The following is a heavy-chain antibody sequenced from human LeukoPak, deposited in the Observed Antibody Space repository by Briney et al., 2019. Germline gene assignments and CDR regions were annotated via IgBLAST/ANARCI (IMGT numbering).Heavy chain of an antibody. CDR3: ARGGGLDV. D-gene: IGHD3-16*01. CDR2: INHNGNVN. CDR1: GFTFSSYW. Sequence: GGSLRLYCAASGFTFSSYWMNWARQAPGKGLEWVASINHNGNVNYYVDSVKGRFTISRDNAKDSLYLQMSNLRAEDTAVYFCARGGGLDVWGQGATVTVSS. J-gene: IGHJ6*02. V-gene: IGHV3-7*03.